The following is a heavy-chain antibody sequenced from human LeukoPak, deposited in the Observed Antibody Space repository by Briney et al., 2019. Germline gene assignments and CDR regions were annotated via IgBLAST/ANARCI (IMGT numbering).Heavy chain of an antibody. D-gene: IGHD3-10*01. CDR3: ARDIISAGSPPYFDY. V-gene: IGHV3-7*01. Sequence: GGSLRLSCAASGFTFSSYWMSWVRQAPGKGLEWVANIKQDGSEKYYVDSVKGRFTISRDNAKNSLYLQMNSLRAEDTAVYYCARDIISAGSPPYFDYWGQGTLVTVSS. CDR2: IKQDGSEK. J-gene: IGHJ4*02. CDR1: GFTFSSYW.